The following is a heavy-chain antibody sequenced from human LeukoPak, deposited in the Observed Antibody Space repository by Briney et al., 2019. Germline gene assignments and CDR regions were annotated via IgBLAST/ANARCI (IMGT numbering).Heavy chain of an antibody. CDR2: IYHSGSP. CDR3: ARSHIAAGVAFDI. Sequence: PSETLSLTCTVSGYSISSGYYWDWIRQPPGKGLEWIGSIYHSGSPYYNSSLKSRVTISVDTSKNQFSLKLSSVTAADTAVYYCARSHIAAGVAFDIWGQGTMVTVSS. J-gene: IGHJ3*02. V-gene: IGHV4-38-2*02. CDR1: GYSISSGYY. D-gene: IGHD6-13*01.